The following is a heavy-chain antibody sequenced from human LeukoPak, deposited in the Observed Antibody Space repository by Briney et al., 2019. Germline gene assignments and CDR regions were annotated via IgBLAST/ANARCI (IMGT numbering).Heavy chain of an antibody. J-gene: IGHJ4*02. CDR1: GASIGASY. D-gene: IGHD1-20*01. CDR2: TFTIGST. CDR3: GRDDISGIY. Sequence: KLSETLSPTCTAPGASIGASYWIWFRQPAGRGLGWFGLTFTIGSTNSTPSLKSGITMSLDMSKTPSSLELTPFTAAATACFYCGRDDISGIYWGQGTLVTVSS. V-gene: IGHV4-4*07.